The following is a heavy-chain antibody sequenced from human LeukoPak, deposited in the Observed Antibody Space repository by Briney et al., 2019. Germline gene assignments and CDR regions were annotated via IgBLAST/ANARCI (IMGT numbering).Heavy chain of an antibody. CDR2: IISNGGST. D-gene: IGHD1-7*01. CDR3: ARAGSGTTFGPLFYYYYMDV. CDR1: GFTFSSYA. J-gene: IGHJ6*03. Sequence: GGSLRLSCAASGFTFSSYAMHWVRQSPGKGLEYVSSIISNGGSTYYANSVKGRFTISRDNSKNTLYLQMGSLRAEDMAVYYCARAGSGTTFGPLFYYYYMDVWGKGTTVTVSS. V-gene: IGHV3-64*01.